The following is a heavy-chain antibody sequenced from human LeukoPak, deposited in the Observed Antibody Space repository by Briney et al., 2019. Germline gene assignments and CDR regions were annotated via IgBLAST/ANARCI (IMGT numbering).Heavy chain of an antibody. D-gene: IGHD4-17*01. CDR1: GVSLSGYY. Sequence: SETVSLTCAVYGVSLSGYYWRCLPHPPGEGLEWMGNIKHSGSNNYHPSLKSRVTITVDTTKKHFSLNLSSVTSADTAADYYARGDDYGASDAYYYGMDVWGQGTTVTVSS. J-gene: IGHJ6*02. CDR2: IKHSGSN. CDR3: ARGDDYGASDAYYYGMDV. V-gene: IGHV4-34*01.